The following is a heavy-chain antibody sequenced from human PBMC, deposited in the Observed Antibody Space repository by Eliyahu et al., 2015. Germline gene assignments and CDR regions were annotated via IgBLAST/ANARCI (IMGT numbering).Heavy chain of an antibody. CDR3: TKHATGSPLNYFDY. CDR1: VFTFSNYG. V-gene: IGHV3-23*01. CDR2: ISNSGDRT. J-gene: IGHJ4*02. D-gene: IGHD2-15*01. Sequence: EVQLLESGGDLVQSGGSLRLSCEASVFTFSNYGMSWVRQAPGEGLDWISAISNSGDRTSYADSVKGRFTISRDDSKNTLYLQMNSLRAEDTAVYFCTKHATGSPLNYFDYWGRGTLVTVSS.